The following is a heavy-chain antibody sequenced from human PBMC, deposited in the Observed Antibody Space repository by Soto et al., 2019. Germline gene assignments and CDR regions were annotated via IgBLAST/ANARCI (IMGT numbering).Heavy chain of an antibody. J-gene: IGHJ3*02. D-gene: IGHD3-22*01. CDR2: ISGSGGST. Sequence: GGSLRLSCAASVFTFSSYAMGWVRQAPGKGLEWVSAISGSGGSTYYADSVKGRFTISRDNSKNTLYLQMNSLRAEDTAVYYCAKVLAMIVVGGIHDAFDIWGQ. CDR1: VFTFSSYA. V-gene: IGHV3-23*01. CDR3: AKVLAMIVVGGIHDAFDI.